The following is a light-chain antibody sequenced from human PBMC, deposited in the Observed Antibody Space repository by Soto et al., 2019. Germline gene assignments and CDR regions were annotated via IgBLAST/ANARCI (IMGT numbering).Light chain of an antibody. V-gene: IGKV3-11*01. J-gene: IGKJ3*01. Sequence: EIVLTQSPATLSLSPGERATLSCRASQRVSSYLAWYQQEPVQAPRLLIYDASNRATGIPSRISESGSGTDFTLSISRLEAEDFAVYYRHSCRIWPFTFVPGTKVDIK. CDR1: QRVSSY. CDR3: HSCRIWPFT. CDR2: DAS.